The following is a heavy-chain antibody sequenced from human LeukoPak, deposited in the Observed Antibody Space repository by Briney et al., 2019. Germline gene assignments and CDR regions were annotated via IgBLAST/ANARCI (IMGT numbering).Heavy chain of an antibody. Sequence: PSETLSLTCAVYGGSFSGYYWSWIRQPPGKGLEWIGEINHSGSTNYNPSLKSRVTISVDTSKNQFSLKLSSVTAADTAVYYCARVMAAKAVDYWGQGTLVTVSS. CDR3: ARVMAAKAVDY. V-gene: IGHV4-34*01. J-gene: IGHJ4*02. D-gene: IGHD5-24*01. CDR2: INHSGST. CDR1: GGSFSGYY.